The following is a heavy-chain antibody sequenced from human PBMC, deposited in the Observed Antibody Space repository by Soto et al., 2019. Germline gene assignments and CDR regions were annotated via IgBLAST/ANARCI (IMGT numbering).Heavy chain of an antibody. J-gene: IGHJ4*02. CDR2: IKSKTDGGTT. CDR1: GFTFSNAW. Sequence: GGSLRLSCAASGFTFSNAWMSWVRQAPGKGLEWVGRIKSKTDGGTTDYAAPVKGRFTISRDDSXNTLXLQXNSXXTEXXXXXYCTTDQWGFLELFDYWGQGTLVTVSS. V-gene: IGHV3-15*01. CDR3: TTDQWGFLELFDY. D-gene: IGHD3-3*01.